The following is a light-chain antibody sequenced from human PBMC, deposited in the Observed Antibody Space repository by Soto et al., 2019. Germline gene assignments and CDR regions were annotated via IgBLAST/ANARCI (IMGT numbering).Light chain of an antibody. CDR2: DAS. CDR3: QQYKSYPLT. Sequence: DTQLTHSQSSLSAPLPDRLTIXGRASQGISTWLAWYQQKPEKAPKTLIFDASTLQSGVPSRFSGSGSGTDFTLTISSVQPEDFATYYCQQYKSYPLTFGGGTKVDIK. CDR1: QGISTW. J-gene: IGKJ4*01. V-gene: IGKV1D-16*01.